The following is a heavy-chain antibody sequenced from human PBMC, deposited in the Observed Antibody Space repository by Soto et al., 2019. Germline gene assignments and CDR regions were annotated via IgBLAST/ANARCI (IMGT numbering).Heavy chain of an antibody. CDR2: ISAYNGNT. D-gene: IGHD5-18*01. J-gene: IGHJ3*02. Sequence: QVHLVQSGAEVRRPGASVRVSCKASGYTFSNYGVNWVRQAPGQGLEWLGWISAYNGNTKSAQKFQDKLTMATDTSTSTDYRELRRVRSDVTAVYFCARDGREVVPNSDTVDILGQWTMITVSS. CDR1: GYTFSNYG. V-gene: IGHV1-18*01. CDR3: ARDGREVVPNSDTVDI.